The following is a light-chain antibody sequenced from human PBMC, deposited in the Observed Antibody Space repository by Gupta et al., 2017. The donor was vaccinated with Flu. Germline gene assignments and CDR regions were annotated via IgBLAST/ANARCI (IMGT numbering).Light chain of an antibody. J-gene: IGKJ3*01. CDR3: QLHSNWPPFT. CDR1: QSVSSY. V-gene: IGKV3-11*01. CDR2: DAS. Sequence: DIVLSASPATLSLSPGERATLSCRASQSVSSYFAWYQQKPGQAPRLLIYDASNRAPGTKARFRGSGYGKDLSLTISSRVQEEFAGYYYQLHSNWPPFTFGHGTTVDIK.